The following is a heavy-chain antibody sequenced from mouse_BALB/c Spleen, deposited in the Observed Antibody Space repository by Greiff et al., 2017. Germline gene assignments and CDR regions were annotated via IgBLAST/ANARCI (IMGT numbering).Heavy chain of an antibody. V-gene: IGHV1-80*01. D-gene: IGHD2-3*01. CDR3: ARGGDGYYRYFDV. CDR2: IYPGDGDT. J-gene: IGHJ1*01. CDR1: GYAFSSYW. Sequence: QVQLQQSGAELVRPGSSVKISCKASGYAFSSYWMNWVKQRPGQGLEWIGQIYPGDGDTNYNGKFKGKATLTADKSSSTAYMQLSSLTSEDSAVYFCARGGDGYYRYFDVWGAGTTVTVSS.